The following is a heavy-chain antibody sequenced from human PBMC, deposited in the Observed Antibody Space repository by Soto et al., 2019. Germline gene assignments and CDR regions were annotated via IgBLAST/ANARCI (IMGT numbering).Heavy chain of an antibody. CDR3: ARDRGYCSGGSCYSPLYYYGMDV. J-gene: IGHJ6*02. D-gene: IGHD2-15*01. CDR1: GGSISSYY. CDR2: IYYSGST. Sequence: PSETLSLTCTVSGGSISSYYWSWIRQPPGKGLEWIGYIYYSGSTNYNPSLKSRVTISVDTSKNQFSLKLSSVTAADTAVYYCARDRGYCSGGSCYSPLYYYGMDVGGQGTTVTVSS. V-gene: IGHV4-59*01.